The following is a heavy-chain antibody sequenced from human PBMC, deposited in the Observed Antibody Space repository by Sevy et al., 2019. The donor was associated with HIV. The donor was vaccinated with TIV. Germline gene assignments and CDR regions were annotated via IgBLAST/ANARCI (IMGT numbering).Heavy chain of an antibody. J-gene: IGHJ4*02. D-gene: IGHD6-19*01. V-gene: IGHV3-21*01. CDR2: ISSSRSYI. CDR3: ARVDPPGIAVDSTLND. CDR1: GFTFSSYS. Sequence: GGSLRLSCAASGFTFSSYSMNWVRQAPGKGLEWVSSISSSRSYIYYADSVKGRFTISRDNAKNSLYLQMNSLRAEDTAVYYCARVDPPGIAVDSTLNDWGQGTLVTVSS.